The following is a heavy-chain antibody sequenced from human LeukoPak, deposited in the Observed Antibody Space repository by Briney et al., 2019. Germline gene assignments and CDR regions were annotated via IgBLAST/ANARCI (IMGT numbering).Heavy chain of an antibody. Sequence: GGSLRLSCAASRFTFSSDSLNWVRQAPGKGLEWVSDISSSSFTIHYADSVKGRFTISRDNAKNSLYLQMNSLRAEDTAVYYCAKALPGYSSGWYTAYAFDIWGQGTMVTVSS. D-gene: IGHD6-19*01. CDR1: RFTFSSDS. CDR3: AKALPGYSSGWYTAYAFDI. V-gene: IGHV3-48*01. CDR2: ISSSSFTI. J-gene: IGHJ3*02.